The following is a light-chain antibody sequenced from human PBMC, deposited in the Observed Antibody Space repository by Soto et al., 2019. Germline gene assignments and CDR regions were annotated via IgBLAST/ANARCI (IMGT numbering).Light chain of an antibody. J-gene: IGKJ5*01. Sequence: EIVLTQSPGTLSLSPGERATLSCRASQSVSSNSLAWYHQKPGQPPRLLMYGASSRATGIPDRFSGSGSGADFSLTISRLEHEDFAMYYCQQYGSSLITFGQGTRLEIE. CDR1: QSVSSNS. CDR2: GAS. V-gene: IGKV3-20*01. CDR3: QQYGSSLIT.